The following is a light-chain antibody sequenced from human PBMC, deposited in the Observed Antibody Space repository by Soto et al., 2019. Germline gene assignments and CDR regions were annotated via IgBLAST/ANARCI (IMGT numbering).Light chain of an antibody. CDR1: QSVSSN. CDR2: GAS. Sequence: EIVMTPSPATLSVSPVERVTLSCRASQSVSSNLAWYQQKPGQAPRLLLYGASTRATGIPARFSGSGSGTEFTLTISSLQSEDFAVYYCLQYINWPFTFGQGTKVDIK. J-gene: IGKJ2*01. CDR3: LQYINWPFT. V-gene: IGKV3-15*01.